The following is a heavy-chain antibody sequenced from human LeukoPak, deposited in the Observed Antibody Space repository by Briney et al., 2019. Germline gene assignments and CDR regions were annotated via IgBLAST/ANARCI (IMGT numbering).Heavy chain of an antibody. CDR2: ISAYNGNT. J-gene: IGHJ5*02. V-gene: IGHV1-18*01. D-gene: IGHD3-3*01. CDR1: GGTFNSYA. CDR3: ARGLEWLTRRHTWFDP. Sequence: ASVKVSCKASGGTFNSYAISWVRQAPGQGLEWMGWISAYNGNTNYAQKFQGRVTMTTDTSTNTAYMELRSLRSDDTAVYYCARGLEWLTRRHTWFDPWGQGTLVTVSS.